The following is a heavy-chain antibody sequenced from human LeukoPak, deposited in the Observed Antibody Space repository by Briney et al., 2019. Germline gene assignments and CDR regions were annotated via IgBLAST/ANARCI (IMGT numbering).Heavy chain of an antibody. CDR1: GYTFTSYG. J-gene: IGHJ4*02. D-gene: IGHD6-19*01. V-gene: IGHV1-18*01. CDR3: ARAEVAVAGAPFNDY. Sequence: ASVKVSCKASGYTFTSYGISWVRQAPGQGLEWMGWISAYNGNTNYAQKLQGRVTMTTDTSTSTAYMELRSLRPDDTAVYYCARAEVAVAGAPFNDYWGQGTLVTVSS. CDR2: ISAYNGNT.